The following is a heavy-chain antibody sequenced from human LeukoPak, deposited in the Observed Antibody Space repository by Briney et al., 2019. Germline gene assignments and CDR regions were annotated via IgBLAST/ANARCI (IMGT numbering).Heavy chain of an antibody. D-gene: IGHD3-10*01. CDR1: GGSISSSY. J-gene: IGHJ4*02. CDR3: ARRYYGSGTNYFDY. CDR2: VYHSGST. V-gene: IGHV4-4*02. Sequence: SETLSLTCTVSGGSISSSYWSWVRQPPGKGLEWIGEVYHSGSTTYNSSLKSRLTMSIDKSKNHFSLNLSSVTAADTAVYYCARRYYGSGTNYFDYWGQGTLVTVSS.